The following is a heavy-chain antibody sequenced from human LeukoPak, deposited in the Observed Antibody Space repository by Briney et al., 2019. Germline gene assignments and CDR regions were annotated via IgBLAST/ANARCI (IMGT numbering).Heavy chain of an antibody. V-gene: IGHV3-21*01. CDR1: GFIFGDYS. CDR2: ISSGGSVT. Sequence: GSLRLSCAASGFIFGDYSMNWVRQAPGKGLEWVSSISSGGSVTYYADSLRGRFTISRDNAKDSVLLQMNSLRVEDTAVYFCSREPDMDVWGKGTTVSVSS. J-gene: IGHJ6*03. CDR3: SREPDMDV.